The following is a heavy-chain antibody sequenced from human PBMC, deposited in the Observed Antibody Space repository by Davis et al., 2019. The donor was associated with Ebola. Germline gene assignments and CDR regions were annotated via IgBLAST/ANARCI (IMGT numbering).Heavy chain of an antibody. CDR2: IYYSGST. V-gene: IGHV4-31*03. J-gene: IGHJ4*02. CDR1: GGSISSSDYY. D-gene: IGHD5-18*01. CDR3: ARDGRDSYDPDY. Sequence: MPSETLSLTCTVSGGSISSSDYYWGWIRQTPGKGLEWIGYIYYSGSTYYNPSLKSRVTISVDTSKNQFSLKLSSVTAADTAVYYCARDGRDSYDPDYWGQGTLVTVSS.